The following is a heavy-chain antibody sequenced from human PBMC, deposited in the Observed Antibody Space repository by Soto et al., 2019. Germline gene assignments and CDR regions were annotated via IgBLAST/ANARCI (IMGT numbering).Heavy chain of an antibody. V-gene: IGHV5-51*01. D-gene: IGHD6-19*01. CDR2: IYPGDSDT. CDR1: GYSFTSYW. Sequence: PGESLKISWNGSGYSFTSYWIGWVLQMPGKGLEWMGIIYPGDSDTRYSPSFQGQVTTSADKSISTAYLQWSSLKASDTAMYYCARQGGIAVAAFDSWGQGTLVTVSS. CDR3: ARQGGIAVAAFDS. J-gene: IGHJ5*01.